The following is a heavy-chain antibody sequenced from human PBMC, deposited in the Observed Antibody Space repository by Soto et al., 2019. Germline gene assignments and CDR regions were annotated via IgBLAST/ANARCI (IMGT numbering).Heavy chain of an antibody. V-gene: IGHV3-66*01. D-gene: IGHD2-2*01. Sequence: GGSLRLSCAASGFTVSSNYMSWVRQAPGKGLEWVSVIYGGGSTYYADSVKGRFTISRDNSKNTLYLQMNSLAAEETAVYYCARVGSTSGEGAFDIWGQGTMVTVSS. J-gene: IGHJ3*02. CDR2: IYGGGST. CDR3: ARVGSTSGEGAFDI. CDR1: GFTVSSNY.